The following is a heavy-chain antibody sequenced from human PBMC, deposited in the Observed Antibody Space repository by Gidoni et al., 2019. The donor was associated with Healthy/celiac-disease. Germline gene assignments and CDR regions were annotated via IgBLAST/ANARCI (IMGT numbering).Heavy chain of an antibody. Sequence: QVQLVQSGAEVQQPGSSVKVSCKASGATFSSYAISWVRQAPGQGLEWMGGIIPIFGTANYAQKFQGRVTITADESTSTAYMELSSLRSEDTAVYYCARAYTAMVLDAFDIWGQGTMVTVSS. CDR2: IIPIFGTA. CDR1: GATFSSYA. V-gene: IGHV1-69*01. D-gene: IGHD5-18*01. J-gene: IGHJ3*02. CDR3: ARAYTAMVLDAFDI.